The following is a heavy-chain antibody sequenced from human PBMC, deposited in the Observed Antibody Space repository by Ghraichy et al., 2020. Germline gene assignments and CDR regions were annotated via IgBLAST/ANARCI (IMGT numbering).Heavy chain of an antibody. J-gene: IGHJ6*03. CDR1: GGSISSSNW. D-gene: IGHD1-26*01. Sequence: SETLSLTCAVSGGSISSSNWWSWVRQPPGKGLEWIGEIYHGGYINYNPSLKSRVTLSLDKSKNQLSLRLSSVTAADTAVYFCARDGAYYIDVWGTGNTVT. CDR3: ARDGAYYIDV. CDR2: IYHGGYI. V-gene: IGHV4-4*02.